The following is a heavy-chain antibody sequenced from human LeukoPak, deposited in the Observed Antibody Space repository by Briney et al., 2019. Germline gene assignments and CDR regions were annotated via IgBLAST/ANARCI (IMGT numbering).Heavy chain of an antibody. CDR2: IYPGDSDT. CDR1: GYSFTSYW. V-gene: IGHV5-51*01. J-gene: IGHJ4*02. Sequence: HGESLKIPCKGSGYSFTSYWIGWVRQMPGKGLEWMGIIYPGDSDTRYSPSFQGQVTISADKSISTAYLQWSSLKASDTAMYYCARQPPYGDIVAGFDYWGQGTLDTVSS. CDR3: ARQPPYGDIVAGFDY. D-gene: IGHD5-12*01.